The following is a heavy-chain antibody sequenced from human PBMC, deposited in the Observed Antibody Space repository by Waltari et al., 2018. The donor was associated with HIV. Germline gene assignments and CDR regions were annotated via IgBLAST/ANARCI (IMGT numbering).Heavy chain of an antibody. CDR2: INHSGST. CDR3: ARGLGGPYYDFWSGYYPFDY. V-gene: IGHV4-34*01. J-gene: IGHJ4*02. CDR1: GGSFSGYY. Sequence: QVQLQQWGAGLLKPSETLSLTCAVYGGSFSGYYWSWIRQPPGKGLEWIGEINHSGSTNYNPSLKSRVTISVDTSKNQFSLKLSSVTAADTAVYYCARGLGGPYYDFWSGYYPFDYWGQGTLVTVSS. D-gene: IGHD3-3*01.